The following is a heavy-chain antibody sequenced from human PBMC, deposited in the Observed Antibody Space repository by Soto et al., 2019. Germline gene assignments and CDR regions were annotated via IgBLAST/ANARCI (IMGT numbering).Heavy chain of an antibody. Sequence: ASVKVSCKASGYTTSYYMHWVRQAPGQGLEWMGIINPSGGSTSYAQKFQGRVTMTRDTSTSTVYMELSSLRSEDTAVYYCARVGGLGMDYYYYGMDVWGQGTTVTVSS. D-gene: IGHD7-27*01. V-gene: IGHV1-46*03. J-gene: IGHJ6*02. CDR3: ARVGGLGMDYYYYGMDV. CDR1: GYTTSYY. CDR2: INPSGGST.